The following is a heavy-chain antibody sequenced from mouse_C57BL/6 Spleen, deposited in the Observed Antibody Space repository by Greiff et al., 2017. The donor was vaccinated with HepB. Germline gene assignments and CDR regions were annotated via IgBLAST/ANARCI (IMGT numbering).Heavy chain of an antibody. D-gene: IGHD1-1*01. CDR3: ARRRVYYYGSSYVGAMDY. CDR2: IDPSDSYT. CDR1: GYTFTSYW. V-gene: IGHV1-69*01. Sequence: VKLQQPGAELVMPGASVKLSCKASGYTFTSYWMHWVKQRPGQGLEWIGEIDPSDSYTNYNQKFKGKSTLTVDKSSSTAYMQLSSLTSEDSAVYYCARRRVYYYGSSYVGAMDYWGQGTSVTVSS. J-gene: IGHJ4*01.